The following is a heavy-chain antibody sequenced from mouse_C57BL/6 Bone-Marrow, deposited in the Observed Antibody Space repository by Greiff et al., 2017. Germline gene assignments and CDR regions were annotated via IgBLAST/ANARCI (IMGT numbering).Heavy chain of an antibody. J-gene: IGHJ4*01. V-gene: IGHV1-19*01. Sequence: EVQLQESGPVLVKPGASVKMSCKASGYTFTDYYMNWVKQSHGKSLEWIGVINPYNGGTSYNQKFKGKATLTVDKSSSTAYMELNSLTSEDSAVYYCARVYYGSSYPYAMDYWGQGTSVTVSS. D-gene: IGHD1-1*01. CDR1: GYTFTDYY. CDR2: INPYNGGT. CDR3: ARVYYGSSYPYAMDY.